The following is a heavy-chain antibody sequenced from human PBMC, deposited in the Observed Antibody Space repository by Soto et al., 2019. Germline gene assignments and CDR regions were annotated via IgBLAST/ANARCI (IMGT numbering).Heavy chain of an antibody. Sequence: ASVKVSCKASGYTFTSYDINWVRQATGQGLEWMGWMNPNSGNTGYAQKFQGRVTMTRNTSISTAYMELSSLRSEDTAVYYCARGRGNYGHTYYYYYYMDVWGKGTTVTVS. CDR3: ARGRGNYGHTYYYYYYMDV. CDR1: GYTFTSYD. D-gene: IGHD1-7*01. CDR2: MNPNSGNT. V-gene: IGHV1-8*01. J-gene: IGHJ6*03.